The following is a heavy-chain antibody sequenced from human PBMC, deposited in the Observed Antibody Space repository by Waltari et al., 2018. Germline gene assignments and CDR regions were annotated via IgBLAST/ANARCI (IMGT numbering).Heavy chain of an antibody. D-gene: IGHD5-12*01. J-gene: IGHJ4*02. CDR1: GFRFSNYG. CDR2: ISFDGNEK. V-gene: IGHV3-30*18. CDR3: AKELYPGYARRLFDY. Sequence: QVQLVESGGGVVQPGRSLRLSCTASGFRFSNYGMHWGRQAPGKRLGWWAVISFDGNEKHYADSVKGRLTVSRDNSKNTLFLQLNSLRAEDTAVYYCAKELYPGYARRLFDYWGQGTLVTVSS.